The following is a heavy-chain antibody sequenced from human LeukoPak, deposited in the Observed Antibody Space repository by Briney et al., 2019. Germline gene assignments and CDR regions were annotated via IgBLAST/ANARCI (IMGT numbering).Heavy chain of an antibody. D-gene: IGHD3-3*01. J-gene: IGHJ3*02. CDR3: ARRVAGAFDI. Sequence: GSLRLSCAASGFTISNYDFHWVRQGPGKGLEWVSAIGSAGDTYYPDSVKGRFTISRENAKNSFYLQMNSLRAGDTAVYYCARRVAGAFDIWGQGTMVTVSS. V-gene: IGHV3-13*01. CDR1: GFTISNYD. CDR2: IGSAGDT.